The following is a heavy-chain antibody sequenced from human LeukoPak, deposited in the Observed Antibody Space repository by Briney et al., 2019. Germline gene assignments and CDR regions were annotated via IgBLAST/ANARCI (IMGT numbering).Heavy chain of an antibody. CDR2: LHFSGTP. CDR3: TRGGDPYKVGNF. V-gene: IGHV4-39*01. D-gene: IGHD2-21*01. J-gene: IGHJ4*02. Sequence: SETLTLTCTVSDDSISTNSYYWSWIRQPLGKGLECIGTLHFSGTPYYSPSLNSRISISVDTSKKQFSLKLRSVTATDTAVYYCTRGGDPYKVGNFWGQGTLVTVSS. CDR1: DDSISTNSYY.